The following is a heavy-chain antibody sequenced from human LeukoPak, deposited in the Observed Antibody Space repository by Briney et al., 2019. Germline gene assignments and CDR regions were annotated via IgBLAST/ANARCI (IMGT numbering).Heavy chain of an antibody. CDR2: IIPIFGTA. CDR3: AREGYSSGWYNYFDY. Sequence: ASVKVSCKASGGTFSSYAISWVRQAPGQGLEWMGGIIPIFGTANYVQKFQGRVTITADKSTSTAYMELSSLRSEDTAVCYCAREGYSSGWYNYFDYWGQGTLVTVSS. J-gene: IGHJ4*02. V-gene: IGHV1-69*06. D-gene: IGHD6-19*01. CDR1: GGTFSSYA.